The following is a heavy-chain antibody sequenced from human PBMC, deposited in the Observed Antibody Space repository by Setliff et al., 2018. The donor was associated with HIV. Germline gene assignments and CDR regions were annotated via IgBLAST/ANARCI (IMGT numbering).Heavy chain of an antibody. CDR1: GFTFSNFA. D-gene: IGHD1-7*01. V-gene: IGHV3-23*01. Sequence: GGSLRLSCAASGFTFSNFAINWVRQAPGKGLEWVSTISGRGTNTYYADSVKGRFTISRDNSKNTLSLQWNTLTAEDSAVYYCAKAGGTTLLAAMDVWGKGTTVTVSS. CDR3: AKAGGTTLLAAMDV. J-gene: IGHJ6*03. CDR2: ISGRGTNT.